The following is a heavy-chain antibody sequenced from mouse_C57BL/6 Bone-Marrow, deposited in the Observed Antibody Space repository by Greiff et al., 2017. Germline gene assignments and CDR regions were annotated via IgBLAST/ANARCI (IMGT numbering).Heavy chain of an antibody. Sequence: QVQLQQPGAELVKPGASVKMSCKASGYTFTSYWITWVKQRPGQGLEWIGDIYPGSGSTNYNEKFKSKATLTVDTSSSTAYMQLSSLTSEDSAVYYCARWRITTVVEAMDYWGQGTSVTVSS. CDR3: ARWRITTVVEAMDY. CDR1: GYTFTSYW. D-gene: IGHD1-1*01. J-gene: IGHJ4*01. V-gene: IGHV1-55*01. CDR2: IYPGSGST.